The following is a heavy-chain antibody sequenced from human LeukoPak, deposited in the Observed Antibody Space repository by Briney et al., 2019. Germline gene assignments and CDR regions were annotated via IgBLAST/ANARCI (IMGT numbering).Heavy chain of an antibody. V-gene: IGHV1-69*06. J-gene: IGHJ4*02. CDR3: ARGDSSVYPFDY. Sequence: ASVKVSCKASGGTFSSYAISWVRQAPGQGLEWMGGIIPIFGTANYAQKFQGRVTITADKSTSTAYMELSSLRSEDTAVYYCARGDSSVYPFDYWGQGTLVTVSS. CDR1: GGTFSSYA. D-gene: IGHD3-22*01. CDR2: IIPIFGTA.